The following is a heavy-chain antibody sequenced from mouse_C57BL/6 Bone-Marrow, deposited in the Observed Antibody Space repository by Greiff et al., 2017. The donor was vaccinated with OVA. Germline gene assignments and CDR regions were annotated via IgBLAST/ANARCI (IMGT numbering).Heavy chain of an antibody. CDR3: ARMGVDY. V-gene: IGHV1-55*01. CDR2: IYPGSGRT. CDR1: GYTFTSYW. D-gene: IGHD2-3*01. J-gene: IGHJ2*01. Sequence: VQLQQPGAELVKPGASVKMSCKASGYTFTSYWITWVKQRPGQGLEWIGDIYPGSGRTNYNEKLKSKATLTVDTSSSTAYLQLSSLTSEDSAVYYGARMGVDYWGQGTTLTVSS.